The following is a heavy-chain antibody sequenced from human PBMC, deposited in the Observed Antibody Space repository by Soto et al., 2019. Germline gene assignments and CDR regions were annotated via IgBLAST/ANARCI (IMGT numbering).Heavy chain of an antibody. Sequence: QVQLVESGGGVVQPGRSLRLSCAASGFTFSSYGMHWVRQAPGKGLEWVAVISYDGSNKYYADSVKGRFTISRDNSKSTLYLQMSSLRAEDTAVYYCPKDRARYCGGGSCYSIFDYWGQGTLVTVSS. CDR3: PKDRARYCGGGSCYSIFDY. CDR2: ISYDGSNK. D-gene: IGHD2-15*01. V-gene: IGHV3-30*18. J-gene: IGHJ4*02. CDR1: GFTFSSYG.